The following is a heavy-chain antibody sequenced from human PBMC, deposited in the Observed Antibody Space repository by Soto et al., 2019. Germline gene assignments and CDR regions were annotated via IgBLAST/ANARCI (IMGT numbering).Heavy chain of an antibody. D-gene: IGHD6-13*01. V-gene: IGHV3-30*03. Sequence: GGSLRLSCAASGFTFNSYGMHWVRQGPGNGLEWVAFISYDSTKTYYADSVKGRFTISRDNSNSALYVQMNSLTGEDTAVYYCARNRSAWSDFPYYYLDVWGQGTTVTVSS. CDR1: GFTFNSYG. J-gene: IGHJ6*02. CDR2: ISYDSTKT. CDR3: ARNRSAWSDFPYYYLDV.